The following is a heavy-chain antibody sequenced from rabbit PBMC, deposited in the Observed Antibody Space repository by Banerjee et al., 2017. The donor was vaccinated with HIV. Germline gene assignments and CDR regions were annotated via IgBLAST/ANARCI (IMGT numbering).Heavy chain of an antibody. CDR1: GFSFSSSFW. CDR2: IAPAIGST. J-gene: IGHJ4*01. CDR3: ARSAGSVGYGYYFEL. Sequence: EESGGDLVKPEGSLTLTCTASGFSFSSSFWIYWVRQAPGKGLEWIACIAPAIGSTYYSSWAKGRFTISKTSSTTVTLQMTSLTAADTATYFCARSAGSVGYGYYFELWGQGTLVTVS. D-gene: IGHD4-2*01. V-gene: IGHV1S45*01.